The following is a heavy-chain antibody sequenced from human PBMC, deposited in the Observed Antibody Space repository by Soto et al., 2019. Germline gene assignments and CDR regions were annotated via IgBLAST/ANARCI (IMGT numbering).Heavy chain of an antibody. Sequence: PSETLSLTCTVSGGSISSGDYYWSWIRQPPGKGLEWIGYIYYSGSTYYNPSLKSRVTISVDTSKNQFSLKLSSVTAADTAVYYCARLKYYDILTPTPYYFDYWGQGTLVTVSS. D-gene: IGHD3-9*01. CDR3: ARLKYYDILTPTPYYFDY. J-gene: IGHJ4*02. CDR1: GGSISSGDYY. CDR2: IYYSGST. V-gene: IGHV4-30-4*01.